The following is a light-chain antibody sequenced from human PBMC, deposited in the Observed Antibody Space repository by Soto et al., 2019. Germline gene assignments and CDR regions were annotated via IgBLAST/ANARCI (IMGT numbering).Light chain of an antibody. CDR3: QQYGSFPLT. V-gene: IGKV3-20*01. Sequence: EIVWTQSPGTLSLSPGERATLSCRASQSVSSSYLAWYQQKPGQAPKLLIYGASSRATGIPDRFSGSGSGTDFTLTISRLEPEDFAVYYCQQYGSFPLTFGGGTKVEIK. J-gene: IGKJ4*01. CDR1: QSVSSSY. CDR2: GAS.